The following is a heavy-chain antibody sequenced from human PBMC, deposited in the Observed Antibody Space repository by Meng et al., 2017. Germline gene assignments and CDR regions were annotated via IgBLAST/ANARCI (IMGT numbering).Heavy chain of an antibody. V-gene: IGHV4-34*01. J-gene: IGHJ4*02. CDR2: INHSGST. Sequence: QVQLHHGGAGLLKPSETQSLTCAVYGGSFSGYYWSWIRQPPGKGLEWIGEINHSGSTNYNPSLKSRVTISVDTSKNQFSLKLSSVTAADTAVYYCARRGIAARPFYYWGQGTLVTVSS. D-gene: IGHD6-6*01. CDR3: ARRGIAARPFYY. CDR1: GGSFSGYY.